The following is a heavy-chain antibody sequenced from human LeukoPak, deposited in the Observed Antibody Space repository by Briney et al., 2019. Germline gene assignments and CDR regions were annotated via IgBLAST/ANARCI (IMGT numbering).Heavy chain of an antibody. Sequence: GGSLRLSCAASGFTVSSNYMSWVRQAPGKGLEWVSVIYSGGNTSYADSVKGRFTISRDNSKNTLYLQMNSLRAEDTAVYYCARGGVASYWYFDLWGRGTLVTVSS. V-gene: IGHV3-53*01. D-gene: IGHD5-12*01. CDR3: ARGGVASYWYFDL. CDR1: GFTVSSNY. J-gene: IGHJ2*01. CDR2: IYSGGNT.